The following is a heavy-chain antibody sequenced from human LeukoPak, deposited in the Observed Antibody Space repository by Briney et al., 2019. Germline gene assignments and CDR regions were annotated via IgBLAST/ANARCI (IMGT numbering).Heavy chain of an antibody. CDR3: ARRDPGIAVAGFDY. CDR1: GGSISSSSYY. D-gene: IGHD6-19*01. J-gene: IGHJ4*02. V-gene: IGHV4-39*01. CDR2: IYYSGST. Sequence: PSKTLSLTCTVSGGSISSSSYYWGWIRQPPGTGLEWIGSIYYSGSTYYNPSLKSRVTISVDTSKNQFSLKLSSVTAADTAVYYCARRDPGIAVAGFDYWGQGTLVTVSS.